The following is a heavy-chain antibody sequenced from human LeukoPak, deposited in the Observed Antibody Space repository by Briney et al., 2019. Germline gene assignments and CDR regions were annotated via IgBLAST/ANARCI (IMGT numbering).Heavy chain of an antibody. Sequence: PGGSLRLSCGASGFIFGKYAMSWVRQAPGKGLEWVSVIYSGGSTYYADSVKGRFTISRDNSKNTLYLQMNSLRAEDTAVYYCARGGRGSAAVVAPRSFDIWGQGTMVTVSS. CDR2: IYSGGST. J-gene: IGHJ3*02. CDR1: GFIFGKYA. CDR3: ARGGRGSAAVVAPRSFDI. D-gene: IGHD3-22*01. V-gene: IGHV3-53*01.